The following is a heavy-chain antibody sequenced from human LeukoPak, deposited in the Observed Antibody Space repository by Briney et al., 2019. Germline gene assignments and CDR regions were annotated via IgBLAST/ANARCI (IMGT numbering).Heavy chain of an antibody. D-gene: IGHD3-22*01. V-gene: IGHV1-2*02. Sequence: ASVKVSCKASGYTFTGYYMHWVRQAPGQGLEWMGWINPNSGGTNYAQKFQGRVTMTRDTSISTAYMELSSLRSEDTAVYYCARDYYDSSGYSFDPWGQGTLVTVSS. CDR3: ARDYYDSSGYSFDP. J-gene: IGHJ5*02. CDR1: GYTFTGYY. CDR2: INPNSGGT.